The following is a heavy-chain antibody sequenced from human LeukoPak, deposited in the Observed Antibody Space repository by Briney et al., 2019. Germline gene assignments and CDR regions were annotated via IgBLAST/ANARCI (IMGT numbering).Heavy chain of an antibody. CDR1: GFTFSSYS. V-gene: IGHV3-48*01. Sequence: TGGSLRLSCAASGFTFSSYSMHWVRQAPGKGLEWVSYISSSSSTIYYADSVKGRFTISRDNAKNSLYLQMNSLRAEDTAVYYCARESYDSSGYYREGAFDIWGQGTMVTVSS. CDR3: ARESYDSSGYYREGAFDI. D-gene: IGHD3-22*01. CDR2: ISSSSSTI. J-gene: IGHJ3*02.